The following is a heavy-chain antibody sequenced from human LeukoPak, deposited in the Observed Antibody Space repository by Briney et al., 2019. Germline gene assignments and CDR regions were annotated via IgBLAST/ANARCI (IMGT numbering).Heavy chain of an antibody. CDR1: GYSFTSYW. CDR3: ATPYGTGSYYYGMDV. Sequence: GESLKISCKGSGYSFTSYWIGWVRQMPGKGLNWMGIIYPGDSDTRYSPFFQGQVTISADKSISTAYLQWSSLKASDTAMYYCATPYGTGSYYYGMDVWGQGTTVTVSS. V-gene: IGHV5-51*01. CDR2: IYPGDSDT. J-gene: IGHJ6*02. D-gene: IGHD3/OR15-3a*01.